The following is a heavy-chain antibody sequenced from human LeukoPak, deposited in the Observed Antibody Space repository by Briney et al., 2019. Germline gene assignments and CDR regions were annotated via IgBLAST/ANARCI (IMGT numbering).Heavy chain of an antibody. CDR1: GGSISSGGYS. J-gene: IGHJ2*01. CDR2: IYHSGST. CDR3: ARGYYDSSGYQTTSYWYFGL. V-gene: IGHV4-30-2*01. D-gene: IGHD3-22*01. Sequence: SETLSLTCAVSGGSISSGGYSWSWIRQPPGKGLEWIGYIYHSGSTYYNPSLKSRVTISVDRSKNQFSLKLSSVTAADTAVYYCARGYYDSSGYQTTSYWYFGLWGRGTLVTVSS.